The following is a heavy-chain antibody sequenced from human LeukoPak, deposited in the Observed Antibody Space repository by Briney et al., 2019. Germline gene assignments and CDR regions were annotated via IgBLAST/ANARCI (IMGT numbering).Heavy chain of an antibody. J-gene: IGHJ6*03. D-gene: IGHD2-21*01. CDR1: GGSISSHY. CDR2: IYYSGST. Sequence: SETLSLTCTVSGGSISSHYWSWIRQPPGKGLEWIGYIYYSGSTNYNPSLKSRVTISVDTSKNQFSLKLSSVTAADTAVHYCARGLHYYYYYMDVWGKGTTVTVSS. V-gene: IGHV4-59*11. CDR3: ARGLHYYYYYMDV.